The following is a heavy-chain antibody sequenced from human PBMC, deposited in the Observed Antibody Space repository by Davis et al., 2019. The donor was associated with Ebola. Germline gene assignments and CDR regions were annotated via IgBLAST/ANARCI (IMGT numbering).Heavy chain of an antibody. CDR2: INNDGSST. J-gene: IGHJ4*02. CDR3: ARGGFDY. Sequence: HTGGSLRLSCAVPGFTFSNYWMHWVRQAPGKGLVWVSRINNDGSSTSYADSVKGRFTISRDNAKNTLYLQMNSLRAEDTAVYYCARGGFDYWGQGTLVTVSS. CDR1: GFTFSNYW. V-gene: IGHV3-74*01.